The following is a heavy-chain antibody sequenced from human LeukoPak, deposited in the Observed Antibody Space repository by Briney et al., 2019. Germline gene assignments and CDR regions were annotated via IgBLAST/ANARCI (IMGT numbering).Heavy chain of an antibody. CDR2: IHFSGST. J-gene: IGHJ3*02. Sequence: SETLSLTCIVSGGSFRSYYWSWIRQAPGRGLEWIAYIHFSGSTNYNPSLKSRVTISVDTSKNQFSLKLSSVTAADTAVYYCARGEVGYYYDSSGTAFDIWGQGTMVTVSS. V-gene: IGHV4-59*01. CDR3: ARGEVGYYYDSSGTAFDI. D-gene: IGHD3-22*01. CDR1: GGSFRSYY.